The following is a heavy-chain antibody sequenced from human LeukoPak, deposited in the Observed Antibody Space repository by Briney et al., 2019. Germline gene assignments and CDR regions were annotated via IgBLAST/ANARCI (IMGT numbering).Heavy chain of an antibody. J-gene: IGHJ3*02. CDR3: ARRSHAFDI. CDR2: VHYSGTS. V-gene: IGHV4-39*07. Sequence: SETLSLTCTVSGGSISSSKYYWGWIRQPPGKGLEWIGSVHYSGTSYYNPSLESRVTISVDTSKNQFSLKLSSVTAADTAVYYCARRSHAFDIWGQGTMVTVSS. D-gene: IGHD1-26*01. CDR1: GGSISSSKYY.